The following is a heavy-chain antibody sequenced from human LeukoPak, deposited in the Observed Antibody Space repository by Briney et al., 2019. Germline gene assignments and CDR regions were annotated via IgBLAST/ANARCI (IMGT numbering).Heavy chain of an antibody. D-gene: IGHD6-19*01. J-gene: IGHJ4*02. Sequence: PGGSLRLSCAASGFTFSSSGMHWVRQAPGKGLRGGAFIRYDGSNKYYADSVKGRFTISRDNSRNTVYLQMNSLRAEDAAVYYCAKDSSQDTSGWLKLDSWGQGTPVTVSS. CDR1: GFTFSSSG. CDR2: IRYDGSNK. V-gene: IGHV3-30*02. CDR3: AKDSSQDTSGWLKLDS.